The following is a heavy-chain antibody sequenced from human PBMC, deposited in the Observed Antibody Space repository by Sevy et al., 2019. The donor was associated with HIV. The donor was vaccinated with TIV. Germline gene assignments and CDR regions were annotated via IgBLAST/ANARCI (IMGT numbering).Heavy chain of an antibody. D-gene: IGHD3-22*01. CDR1: GFTFYIYA. J-gene: IGHJ4*02. V-gene: IGHV3-23*01. CDR3: AKRPYYYYNSDGHLVSSTDEADY. CDR2: ISGGGDGT. Sequence: GGSLRLSCAASGFTFYIYAMSWVRQAPGKGLEWLSAISGGGDGTYYADSVKGRFTISGDNSRNTLYLQMNSLRAEDTAVYYCAKRPYYYYNSDGHLVSSTDEADYWGQGTLVTVSS.